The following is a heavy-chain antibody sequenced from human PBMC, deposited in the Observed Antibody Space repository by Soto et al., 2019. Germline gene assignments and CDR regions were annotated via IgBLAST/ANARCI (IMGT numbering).Heavy chain of an antibody. Sequence: SETLSLTCTVSGGSISSSSYYWGWIRQPPGKGLEWIGSIYYSGSTYYNPSLKSRVTISVDTSKNQFSLKLSSVTAADTAVYYCARRKLESGWFDPWGQGTLVTVSS. CDR3: ARRKLESGWFDP. D-gene: IGHD1-1*01. CDR2: IYYSGST. J-gene: IGHJ5*02. CDR1: GGSISSSSYY. V-gene: IGHV4-39*01.